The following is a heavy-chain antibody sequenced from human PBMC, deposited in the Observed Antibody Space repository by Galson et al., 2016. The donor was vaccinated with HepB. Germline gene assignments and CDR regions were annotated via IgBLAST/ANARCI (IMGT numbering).Heavy chain of an antibody. CDR2: IRQDGSEK. Sequence: SLRLSCAASGFTFSTSWMTWVRQAPGKGLEWVANIRQDGSEKYYVDSVKGRFTISRDNAKNSLYLQMNSLRAEDTAVYYCARGARGFDPWGQRTLVTVSS. V-gene: IGHV3-7*01. J-gene: IGHJ5*02. CDR1: GFTFSTSW. CDR3: ARGARGFDP.